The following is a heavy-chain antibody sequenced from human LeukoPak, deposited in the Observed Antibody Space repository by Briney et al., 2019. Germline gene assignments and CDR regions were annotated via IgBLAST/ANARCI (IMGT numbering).Heavy chain of an antibody. V-gene: IGHV3-21*01. Sequence: NPGGSLRLSCAASGFTFSSYSMNWVRQAPGKGLEWVSSISSSSSYIYYADSVKGRFTISRDNAKNSLYLQMNSLRAEDTAVYYCARVDSSSWYFDYWGQGTLVTVSS. CDR3: ARVDSSSWYFDY. CDR2: ISSSSSYI. CDR1: GFTFSSYS. J-gene: IGHJ4*02. D-gene: IGHD6-13*01.